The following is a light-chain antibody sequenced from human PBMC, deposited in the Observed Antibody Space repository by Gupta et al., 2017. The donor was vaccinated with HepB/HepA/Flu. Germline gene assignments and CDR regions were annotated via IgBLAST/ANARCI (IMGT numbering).Light chain of an antibody. CDR2: AAS. Sequence: DIPMTQSPSSLSASVGERVTITCRASQRISSYLYGYQQKPGKAPKLLINAASSMNSGGPSRCSGSGWGTYCTLTSSSLQPEDVANDYCQQRHSTSLTFGRGTKVEIK. CDR3: QQRHSTSLT. V-gene: IGKV1-39*01. CDR1: QRISSY. J-gene: IGKJ4*01.